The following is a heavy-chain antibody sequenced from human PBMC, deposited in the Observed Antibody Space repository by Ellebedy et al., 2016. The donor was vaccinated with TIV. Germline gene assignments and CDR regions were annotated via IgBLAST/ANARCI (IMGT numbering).Heavy chain of an antibody. D-gene: IGHD3-10*01. CDR2: ISSTSSYI. Sequence: GESLKISCAASGFTFSSYSMNWVRQAPGQGLEWVSSISSTSSYIYYADSVKGRFTISRDNAKNSLYLQMNSLTADDTAIYYWARDRVRLVRGVISYWGQGTLVTVSS. J-gene: IGHJ4*02. CDR1: GFTFSSYS. V-gene: IGHV3-21*01. CDR3: ARDRVRLVRGVISY.